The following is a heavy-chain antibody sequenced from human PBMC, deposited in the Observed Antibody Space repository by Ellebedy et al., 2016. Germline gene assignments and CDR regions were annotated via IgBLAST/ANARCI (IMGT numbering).Heavy chain of an antibody. Sequence: GGSLRLSCAASGFTFSDYFMSRVRQAPGKGLEWVSYITSSGAPTYYADSVKGRFTVSRDNAENSLFLQMISLRAEDTAVYYCARLGHYDSSAIFDYWGQGILVTVSS. V-gene: IGHV3-11*01. J-gene: IGHJ4*02. CDR2: ITSSGAPT. D-gene: IGHD3-22*01. CDR3: ARLGHYDSSAIFDY. CDR1: GFTFSDYF.